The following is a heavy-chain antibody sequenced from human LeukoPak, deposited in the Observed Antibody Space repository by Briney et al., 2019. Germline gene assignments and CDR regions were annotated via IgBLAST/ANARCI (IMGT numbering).Heavy chain of an antibody. J-gene: IGHJ6*04. Sequence: HAGGSLRLSCAASGFTFSSYDMHWVRQATGKGLEWVSAIGTAGDTYYPGSVKGRFTISRENAKNSLYLQMNSLRAGDTAVYYCAREDLRRGMDVWGKGTTVTVSS. CDR3: AREDLRRGMDV. CDR2: IGTAGDT. V-gene: IGHV3-13*01. CDR1: GFTFSSYD.